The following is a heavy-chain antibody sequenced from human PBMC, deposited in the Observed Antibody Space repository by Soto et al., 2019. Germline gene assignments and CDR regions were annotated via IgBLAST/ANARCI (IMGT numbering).Heavy chain of an antibody. CDR2: VNPISGNT. CDR1: GYTFTKYD. D-gene: IGHD3-10*01. Sequence: QEQREQSGAEVKKPGASVKVSCKASGYTFTKYDFNWVRQATGQGLEWMGWVNPISGNTETAQNFQGRVSLTMNTSTSTAFMELSSLRSGDTAVYYCATSRINMIRGVFYYGLDVWGHGTTLTVSS. J-gene: IGHJ6*02. CDR3: ATSRINMIRGVFYYGLDV. V-gene: IGHV1-8*01.